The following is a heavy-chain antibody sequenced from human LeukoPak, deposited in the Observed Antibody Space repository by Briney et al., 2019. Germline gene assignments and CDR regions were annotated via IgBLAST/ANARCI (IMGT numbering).Heavy chain of an antibody. CDR2: ISPHGDIE. CDR3: AKINNNDDY. CDR1: GFTFTTFG. J-gene: IGHJ4*02. V-gene: IGHV3-30*18. Sequence: PGGSLRLSCAASGFTFTTFGIHWVRQAPGEGLEWVAAISPHGDIEYYTDSVKGRFTISRDNSKNMIYLQMNSLRGEDSAVYYCAKINNNDDYWGQGNLVTVSS. D-gene: IGHD1/OR15-1a*01.